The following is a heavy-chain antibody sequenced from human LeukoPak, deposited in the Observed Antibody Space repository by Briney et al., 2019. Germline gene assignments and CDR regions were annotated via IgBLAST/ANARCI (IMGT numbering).Heavy chain of an antibody. CDR2: ISYDGNNK. Sequence: GGSLKLSCAASGFTFSSYAMHWGRQAPGKGLEWVAVISYDGNNKYYSDSLKGRFTISRDNSKNTLYLQMNSLRAEDTAVYYCARERIAAVGTGWFDPWGQGTLVTVSS. V-gene: IGHV3-30*04. J-gene: IGHJ5*02. D-gene: IGHD6-13*01. CDR1: GFTFSSYA. CDR3: ARERIAAVGTGWFDP.